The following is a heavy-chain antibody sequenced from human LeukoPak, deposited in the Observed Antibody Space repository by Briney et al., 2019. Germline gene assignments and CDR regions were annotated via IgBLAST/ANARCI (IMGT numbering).Heavy chain of an antibody. D-gene: IGHD4-17*01. CDR1: GGSISSSSYY. Sequence: SETLSLTCTVSGGSISSSSYYWGWIRQPPGKGLEWIGSIYYSGSTYYNPSLKSRVTISVDTSENQFSLKLSSVTAADTAVYYCARLAYGDYVGYWGQGTLVTVSS. CDR3: ARLAYGDYVGY. V-gene: IGHV4-39*01. CDR2: IYYSGST. J-gene: IGHJ4*02.